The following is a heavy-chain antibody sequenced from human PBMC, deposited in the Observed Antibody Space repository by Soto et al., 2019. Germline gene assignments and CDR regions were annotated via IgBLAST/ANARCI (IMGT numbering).Heavy chain of an antibody. Sequence: QVQLVQSGAEVKKPGSSVKVSCKASGGTFSSYAISWVRQAPGQGLEWMGGIIPIFGTANYAQKFQGGVTITADASTSTAYMELSSLRSEDTAVYYCASPTYYDFWSGYYPFDYWGQGTLVTVSS. CDR3: ASPTYYDFWSGYYPFDY. V-gene: IGHV1-69*01. CDR2: IIPIFGTA. CDR1: GGTFSSYA. D-gene: IGHD3-3*01. J-gene: IGHJ4*02.